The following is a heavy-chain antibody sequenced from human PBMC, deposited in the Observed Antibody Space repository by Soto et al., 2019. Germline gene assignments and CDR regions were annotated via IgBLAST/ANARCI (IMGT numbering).Heavy chain of an antibody. V-gene: IGHV4-59*01. CDR1: GGSISSYY. D-gene: IGHD2-15*01. J-gene: IGHJ3*02. CDR2: IYYSGST. CDR3: ARRVVVAANLRAFDI. Sequence: SETLSLTCTVSGGSISSYYWSWIRQPPGKGLEWIGYIYYSGSTNYNPSLKSRVTISVDTSKNQFSLKLSSVTAADTAVYYCARRVVVAANLRAFDISGRGTMVTVSS.